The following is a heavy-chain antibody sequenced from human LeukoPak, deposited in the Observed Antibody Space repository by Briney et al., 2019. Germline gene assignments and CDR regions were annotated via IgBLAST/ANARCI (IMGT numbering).Heavy chain of an antibody. CDR2: ISSSSSYI. D-gene: IGHD2-2*01. CDR3: ASRHRYCSSTSCQVY. J-gene: IGHJ4*02. Sequence: GGSLRLSCAASGFTFSSYSVNWVRQAPGKGLEWVSSISSSSSYIYYADSVKGRFTISRDNAKNSLYLQMNSLRAEDTAVYYCASRHRYCSSTSCQVYWGQGTLVTVSS. CDR1: GFTFSSYS. V-gene: IGHV3-21*01.